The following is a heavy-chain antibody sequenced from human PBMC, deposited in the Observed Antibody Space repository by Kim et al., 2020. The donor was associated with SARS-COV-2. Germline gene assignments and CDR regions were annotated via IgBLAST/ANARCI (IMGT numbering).Heavy chain of an antibody. CDR2: IRSKANSYAT. D-gene: IGHD1-26*01. Sequence: GGSLRLSCAASGFTFSGPAMHWVRQASGKGLEWVGRIRSKANSYATAYAASVKGRFTISRDDSKNTAYLQMNSLKTEDTAVYYCTREGVVGATGYWGQGTLVTVSS. J-gene: IGHJ4*02. CDR1: GFTFSGPA. CDR3: TREGVVGATGY. V-gene: IGHV3-73*01.